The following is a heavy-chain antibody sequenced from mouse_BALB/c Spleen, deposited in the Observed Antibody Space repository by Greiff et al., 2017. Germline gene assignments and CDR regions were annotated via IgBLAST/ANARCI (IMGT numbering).Heavy chain of an antibody. J-gene: IGHJ2*01. CDR2: LYPGDGDT. V-gene: IGHV1-80*01. CDR3: AIGGFDGYYFDY. D-gene: IGHD2-3*01. Sequence: QVQLKESGAELVRPGSSVKISCKASGYAFSSYWMNWVKQRPGQGLEWIGQLYPGDGDTNYNGKFKGKATLTADKSSSTAYMQLSSLTSEDSAVYFCAIGGFDGYYFDYWGQGTTLTVSS. CDR1: GYAFSSYW.